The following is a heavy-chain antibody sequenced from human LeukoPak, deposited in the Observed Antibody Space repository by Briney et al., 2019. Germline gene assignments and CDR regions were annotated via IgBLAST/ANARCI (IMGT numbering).Heavy chain of an antibody. J-gene: IGHJ4*02. V-gene: IGHV4-59*01. D-gene: IGHD4-17*01. CDR1: GDSISSYY. Sequence: SSETLSLTCTVSGDSISSYYWSWIRQPPGKGLEWIAYIYYSGSTNYNPSLKSRVNISIDTSKNQFSLNLSSVTAADAAVYYCARSPTVTILFDYCGQGTLVTVSS. CDR2: IYYSGST. CDR3: ARSPTVTILFDY.